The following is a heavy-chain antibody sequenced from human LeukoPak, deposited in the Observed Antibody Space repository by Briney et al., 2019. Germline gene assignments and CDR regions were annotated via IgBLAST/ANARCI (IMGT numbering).Heavy chain of an antibody. Sequence: GGSLRLPCAASGFTFSSYAMSWVRQAPGKGLEWVSAISGSGGSTYYADSVKGRFTISRDNSKNTLYLQMNSPRAEDTAVYYCAREMDYYMDVWGKGTTVTISS. CDR3: AREMDYYMDV. V-gene: IGHV3-23*01. CDR1: GFTFSSYA. J-gene: IGHJ6*03. CDR2: ISGSGGST. D-gene: IGHD5-24*01.